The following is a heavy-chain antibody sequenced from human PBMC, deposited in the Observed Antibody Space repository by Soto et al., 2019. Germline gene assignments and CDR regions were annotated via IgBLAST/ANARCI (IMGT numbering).Heavy chain of an antibody. CDR2: IYHSGNT. D-gene: IGHD3-16*01. J-gene: IGHJ4*02. CDR1: GASFSRGGYY. V-gene: IGHV4-31*03. Sequence: QVQLQESGPGLVKPSQTLSLTCTVSGASFSRGGYYWSWIRQRSGKGLEWIGYIYHSGNTAYNPSLKSRVIISLDTSKNQFCLELESVTAADTAVYYCAREGALGIFEYWGQGTLVTVSS. CDR3: AREGALGIFEY.